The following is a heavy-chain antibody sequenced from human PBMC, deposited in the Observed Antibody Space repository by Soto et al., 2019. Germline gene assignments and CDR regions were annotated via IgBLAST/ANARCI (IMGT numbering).Heavy chain of an antibody. CDR1: GGTFSSYA. D-gene: IGHD5-18*01. J-gene: IGHJ6*02. Sequence: GASVKVSCKASGGTFSSYAISWVRQAPGQGLEWMGGIIPIFGTANYAQKFQGRVTITADESTSTAYMELSSLRSEDTAVYYCARDWRDSYGSYYGMDVWGQGTTVTVSS. CDR3: ARDWRDSYGSYYGMDV. V-gene: IGHV1-69*13. CDR2: IIPIFGTA.